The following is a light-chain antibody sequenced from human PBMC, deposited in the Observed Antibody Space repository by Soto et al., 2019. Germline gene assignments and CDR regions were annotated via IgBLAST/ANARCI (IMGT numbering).Light chain of an antibody. CDR3: SSYTSTSTFNFV. Sequence: QSALTQPASVSGSPGQSITISCTGTSSDVGGYNYVSWYQQYPGTAPRVMIYEVNNRPSGVSHRFSGSKSGNTASLTISRLQAEDEADYYCSSYTSTSTFNFVFGTGTKLTVL. J-gene: IGLJ1*01. CDR1: SSDVGGYNY. CDR2: EVN. V-gene: IGLV2-14*01.